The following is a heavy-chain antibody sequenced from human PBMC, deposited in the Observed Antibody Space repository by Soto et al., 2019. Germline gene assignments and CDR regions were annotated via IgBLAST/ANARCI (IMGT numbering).Heavy chain of an antibody. V-gene: IGHV1-46*01. D-gene: IGHD2-15*01. Sequence: QVQLVQSGAEVKKPGASVKVSCKASGYTFTSYYMHWVRQAPGQGLEWMGIINPSGGSTSYAQKFQGRVTMTRDTSTSTVDMELSSLRSEDTAVYYCARDLYCSGSSCYSYGMDVWGQGTTVTVSS. J-gene: IGHJ6*02. CDR2: INPSGGST. CDR1: GYTFTSYY. CDR3: ARDLYCSGSSCYSYGMDV.